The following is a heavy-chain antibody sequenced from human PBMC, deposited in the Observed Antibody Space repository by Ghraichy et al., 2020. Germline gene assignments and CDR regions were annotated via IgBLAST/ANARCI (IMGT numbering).Heavy chain of an antibody. CDR1: GGSISSYY. CDR2: IYYSGST. CDR3: ARTLPGIAVAGYWYFDL. V-gene: IGHV4-59*01. D-gene: IGHD6-19*01. J-gene: IGHJ2*01. Sequence: PETLSLTCTVSGGSISSYYWSWIRQPPGKGLEWIGYIYYSGSTNYNPSLKSRVTISVDTSKNQFSLKLSSVTAADTAVYYCARTLPGIAVAGYWYFDLWGRGTLVTVSS.